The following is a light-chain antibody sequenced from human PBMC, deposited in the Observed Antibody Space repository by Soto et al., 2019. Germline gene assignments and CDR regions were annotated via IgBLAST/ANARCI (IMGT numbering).Light chain of an antibody. CDR2: KAS. CDR3: QQYNSYPLT. Sequence: DIQMTQSPSTLSASVGDRVSITCRASQSISSWLAWYQQTPGKAPKLLISKASNLESGVQTRFSGSGSGTEFTLTISSLQPDDFATYYCQQYNSYPLTFGGGTKVEIK. CDR1: QSISSW. J-gene: IGKJ4*01. V-gene: IGKV1-5*03.